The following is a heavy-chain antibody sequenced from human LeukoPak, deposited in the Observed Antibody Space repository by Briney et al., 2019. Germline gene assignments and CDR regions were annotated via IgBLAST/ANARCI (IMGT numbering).Heavy chain of an antibody. D-gene: IGHD3-16*01. J-gene: IGHJ6*03. CDR3: ARGVNTYLWFGGDYMDV. CDR1: GYTFTSYD. Sequence: ASVRVSCRASGYTFTSYDINWVRQATGQGLGWMGWMNPNSGNTGYAQKFQGRVTITRNTSISTAYMELSSLRSEDTAVYYCARGVNTYLWFGGDYMDVWGKGSTVTVSS. V-gene: IGHV1-8*03. CDR2: MNPNSGNT.